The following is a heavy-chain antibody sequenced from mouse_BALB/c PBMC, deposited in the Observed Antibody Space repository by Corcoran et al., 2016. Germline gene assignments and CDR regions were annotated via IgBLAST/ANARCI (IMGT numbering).Heavy chain of an antibody. Sequence: DVQLQESGPGLVKPSQSLSLTCSVTGYSITSGYYWNWIRQFPGNKLEWMGYISYDGSNNYNPSLKNRISITRDTSKNQFFLKLNSVTTEDTATYYCARVDGNYWAMDYWSQGTSVTVSS. CDR1: GYSITSGYY. D-gene: IGHD2-1*01. J-gene: IGHJ4*01. V-gene: IGHV3-6*02. CDR3: ARVDGNYWAMDY. CDR2: ISYDGSN.